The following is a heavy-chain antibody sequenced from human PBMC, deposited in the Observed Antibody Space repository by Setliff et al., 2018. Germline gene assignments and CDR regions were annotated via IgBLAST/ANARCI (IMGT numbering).Heavy chain of an antibody. J-gene: IGHJ5*02. D-gene: IGHD6-13*01. CDR3: ARQCRGFSSPRGWFDP. V-gene: IGHV4-39*01. Sequence: PSETLSLTCTVSGGSISSSSYYWGWIRQPPGKGLEWIGSIYYSGSTYYNPSLKSRVTISVDTSKNQFSLKLSSVAAADTAVYYCARQCRGFSSPRGWFDPWGQGTLVTVSS. CDR1: GGSISSSSYY. CDR2: IYYSGST.